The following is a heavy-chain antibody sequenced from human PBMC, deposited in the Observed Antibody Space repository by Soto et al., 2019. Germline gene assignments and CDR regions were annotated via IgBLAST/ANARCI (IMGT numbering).Heavy chain of an antibody. V-gene: IGHV3-11*01. CDR2: ISSSDSIV. D-gene: IGHD3-22*01. J-gene: IGHJ3*02. CDR1: GFTFSDYY. Sequence: PGGSLRLSCAASGFTFSDYYMSWIRQAPGKGLEWVSYISSSDSIVSYADSVRGRFTISRDNAKNSLYLQMNSLRAEDTAVHFCARDIGYYDSSGYYYGRDAFDIWGQGTMVTVSS. CDR3: ARDIGYYDSSGYYYGRDAFDI.